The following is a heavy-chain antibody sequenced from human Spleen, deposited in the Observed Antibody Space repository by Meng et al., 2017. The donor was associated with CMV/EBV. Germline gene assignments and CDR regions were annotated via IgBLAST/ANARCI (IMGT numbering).Heavy chain of an antibody. J-gene: IGHJ6*02. CDR1: KYTFSDYY. CDR3: ARDSLQPSYYYYGMDV. V-gene: IGHV1-2*02. CDR2: INPYSGDT. Sequence: ASVKVSCKASKYTFSDYYIHWVRQAPGRGFQWMGWINPYSGDTKYAQKFQGRVSMTRDTSTNTAYMELSRLRSDDTAVYYCARDSLQPSYYYYGMDVWGQGTTVTVSS. D-gene: IGHD1-1*01.